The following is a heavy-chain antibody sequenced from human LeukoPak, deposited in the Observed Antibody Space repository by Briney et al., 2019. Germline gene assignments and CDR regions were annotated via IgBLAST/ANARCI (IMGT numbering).Heavy chain of an antibody. J-gene: IGHJ4*02. Sequence: GGSLRLSCAASGFTFSSYGMHWVRQAPGKGLEWVAVIWHDGSNKYYADSVKGRFTISRDNSKNTLYLQMNSLRAEDTAVYYCARDPTWGRRAAAGIDYWGQGTLVTVSS. CDR3: ARDPTWGRRAAAGIDY. D-gene: IGHD6-13*01. CDR1: GFTFSSYG. CDR2: IWHDGSNK. V-gene: IGHV3-33*01.